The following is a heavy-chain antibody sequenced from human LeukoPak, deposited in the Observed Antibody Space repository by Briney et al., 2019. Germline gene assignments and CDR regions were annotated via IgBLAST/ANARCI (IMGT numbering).Heavy chain of an antibody. J-gene: IGHJ4*02. D-gene: IGHD2-15*01. V-gene: IGHV3-23*01. CDR1: GFTFSSYG. CDR3: ARIGYCSGGSCYWVYFDY. CDR2: ISGSGGST. Sequence: GSLRLSCAASGFTFSSYGMSWVRQAPGKGLEWVSAISGSGGSTYYADSVKGRFTISRDNSKNTLYLQMNSLRAEDTAVYYCARIGYCSGGSCYWVYFDYWGQGTLVTVSS.